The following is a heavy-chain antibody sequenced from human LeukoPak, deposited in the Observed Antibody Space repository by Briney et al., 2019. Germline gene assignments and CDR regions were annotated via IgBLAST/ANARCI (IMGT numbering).Heavy chain of an antibody. CDR3: ARGRYCSSTSCQYPHLQVGRRYSDYYYYYMDV. CDR1: GGSISSSSYY. CDR2: IYCSGST. V-gene: IGHV4-39*07. D-gene: IGHD2-2*01. J-gene: IGHJ6*03. Sequence: PSETLSLTCTVSGGSISSSSYYWGWIRQPPGKGLEWIGSIYCSGSTYYNPSLKSRVTISVDTSKNQFSLKLSSVTAADTAVYYCARGRYCSSTSCQYPHLQVGRRYSDYYYYYMDVWGKGTTVTVSS.